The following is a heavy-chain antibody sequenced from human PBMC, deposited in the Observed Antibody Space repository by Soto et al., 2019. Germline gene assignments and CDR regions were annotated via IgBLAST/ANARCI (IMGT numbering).Heavy chain of an antibody. V-gene: IGHV5-51*01. CDR2: IYPGDSDT. Sequence: PEESLKISCKGSGYSFTSYWIGWVRQMPGKGLECMGIIYPGDSDTRYSPSFQGQVTISADKSISTAYLQWSSLKASDTAMYYCARTAAAGKYYYGLDVWGQGTTVTVSS. CDR3: ARTAAAGKYYYGLDV. J-gene: IGHJ6*02. D-gene: IGHD6-13*01. CDR1: GYSFTSYW.